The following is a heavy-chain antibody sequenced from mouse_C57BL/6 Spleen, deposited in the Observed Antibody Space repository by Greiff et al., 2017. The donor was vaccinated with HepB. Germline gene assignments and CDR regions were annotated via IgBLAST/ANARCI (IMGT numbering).Heavy chain of an antibody. CDR2: IYPGDGDT. CDR1: GYAFSSSW. J-gene: IGHJ4*01. CDR3: ARAYYSSMDY. D-gene: IGHD2-12*01. Sequence: QVQLQQSGPELVKPGASVKISCKASGYAFSSSWMNWVKQRPGKGLEWIGRIYPGDGDTNYNVKFKGKATLTADKSSSTAYMQISSLTSEDSAVYFCARAYYSSMDYWGQGTSVTVSS. V-gene: IGHV1-82*01.